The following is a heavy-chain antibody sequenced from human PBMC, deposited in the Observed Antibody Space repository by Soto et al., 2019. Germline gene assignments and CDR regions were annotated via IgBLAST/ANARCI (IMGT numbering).Heavy chain of an antibody. CDR3: ASPPPFCSSTSCFAYYFDY. J-gene: IGHJ4*02. CDR2: FDPEDGET. V-gene: IGHV1-24*01. CDR1: GYTLTELS. Sequence: GASVKVSCKVSGYTLTELSMHWVRQAPGKGLEWMGGFDPEDGETIYAQKFQGRVTMTEDTSTDTAYMELSSLRPEDTAVYYCASPPPFCSSTSCFAYYFDYCGQGTLVTVSS. D-gene: IGHD2-2*01.